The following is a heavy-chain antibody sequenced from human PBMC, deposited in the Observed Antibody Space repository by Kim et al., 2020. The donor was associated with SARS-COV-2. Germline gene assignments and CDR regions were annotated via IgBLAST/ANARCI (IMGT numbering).Heavy chain of an antibody. D-gene: IGHD4-17*01. J-gene: IGHJ4*02. V-gene: IGHV3-23*01. CDR3: AKDLHDYLYLDYFDY. Sequence: DSVKGRFNISRDNSKNTLYLQMNSRRAEDTAVYYCAKDLHDYLYLDYFDYWGQGTLVTVSS.